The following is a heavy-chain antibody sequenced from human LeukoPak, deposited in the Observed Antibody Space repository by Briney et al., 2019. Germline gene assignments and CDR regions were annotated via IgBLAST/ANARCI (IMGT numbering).Heavy chain of an antibody. V-gene: IGHV1-3*01. Sequence: ASVKVSRKASGYTFTSYAMHWVRQAPGQRLEWMGWTNAGNGNTKYSQKFQGRVTITRDTSASTAYMELSSLRSEDTAVYYCARDSSGWYYFDYWGQGTLVTVSS. J-gene: IGHJ4*02. D-gene: IGHD6-19*01. CDR3: ARDSSGWYYFDY. CDR2: TNAGNGNT. CDR1: GYTFTSYA.